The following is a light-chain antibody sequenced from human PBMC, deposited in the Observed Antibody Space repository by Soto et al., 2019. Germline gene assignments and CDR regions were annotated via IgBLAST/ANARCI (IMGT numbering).Light chain of an antibody. CDR2: DVT. Sequence: QSVLTQPASVSGSPGQSITISCTGSNSDVGGHNYVSWYQQHPGKAPKVMIYDVTTRASGVSNRFSGSKSGNTASLTISGLQAEDEADYYCSSYTSRSTRVVFGGGTKLTVL. CDR3: SSYTSRSTRVV. V-gene: IGLV2-14*01. J-gene: IGLJ2*01. CDR1: NSDVGGHNY.